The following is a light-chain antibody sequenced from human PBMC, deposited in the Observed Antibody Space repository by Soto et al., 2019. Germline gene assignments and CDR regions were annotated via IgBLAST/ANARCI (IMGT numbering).Light chain of an antibody. CDR1: SSDVGGYNY. V-gene: IGLV2-8*01. Sequence: QSVLTQPPSASGSPGQSVTLSCTGTSSDVGGYNYVSWYQQHPGKAPKLMIYEVSKRPSGVPDRFSGSKSGNTASLTVSGLQAEDEADYYCSSYAGSFYVFGTGTKVTVL. J-gene: IGLJ1*01. CDR2: EVS. CDR3: SSYAGSFYV.